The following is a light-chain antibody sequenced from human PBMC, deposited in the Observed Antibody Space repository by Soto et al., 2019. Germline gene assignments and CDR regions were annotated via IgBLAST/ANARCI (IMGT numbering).Light chain of an antibody. CDR3: QQYNNWPRT. CDR2: GAS. J-gene: IGKJ1*01. CDR1: QSVSSSY. V-gene: IGKV3-20*01. Sequence: EIVLTQSPGTLSLSPGERATLSCRASQSVSSSYLAWYQQKPGQAPRLLIYGASSRATGIPLRFSGSGSGTEFTLTISSLQSEDFAVYYCQQYNNWPRTFGQGTKVDIK.